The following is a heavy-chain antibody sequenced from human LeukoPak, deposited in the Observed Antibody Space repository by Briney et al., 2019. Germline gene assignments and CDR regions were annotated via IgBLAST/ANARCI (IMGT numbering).Heavy chain of an antibody. CDR1: GITFSSYA. D-gene: IGHD5-24*01. CDR3: ARDAGMATITNYFDY. Sequence: PGRSLRLSCAASGITFSSYAMHWVRQGPGKGLEWVAVISYDGSNKYYADSVKGRFTISRDNSKNTLYLQMNSLRAEDTAVYYCARDAGMATITNYFDYWGQGTLVTVSS. CDR2: ISYDGSNK. V-gene: IGHV3-30-3*01. J-gene: IGHJ4*02.